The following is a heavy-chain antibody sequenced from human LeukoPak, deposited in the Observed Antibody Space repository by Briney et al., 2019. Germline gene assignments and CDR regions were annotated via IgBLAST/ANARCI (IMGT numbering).Heavy chain of an antibody. CDR2: ISSSSSYI. Sequence: GGSLRLSCAASGFTFSSYSMNWVRQAPGKGLEWVSSISSSSSYIYYADSVKGRFTISRDNAKNSLYLQMNSLRAEDTAVYYCAKGLYSGSYSAAFDIWGQGTMVTVSS. CDR3: AKGLYSGSYSAAFDI. CDR1: GFTFSSYS. D-gene: IGHD1-26*01. J-gene: IGHJ3*02. V-gene: IGHV3-21*04.